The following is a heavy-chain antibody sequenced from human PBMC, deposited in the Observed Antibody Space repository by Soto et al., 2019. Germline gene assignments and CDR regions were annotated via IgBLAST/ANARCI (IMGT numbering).Heavy chain of an antibody. CDR3: ARAPYGSGSSLDDAFDI. CDR2: ISSSSSYI. Sequence: GGSLRLSCAASGFTFSSYIMNWVRQAPGKGLEWVSSISSSSSYIYYADSVKGRFTISRDNAKNSLYLQMNSLRAEDKAVYYCARAPYGSGSSLDDAFDIWGQGTMVTVSS. V-gene: IGHV3-21*01. D-gene: IGHD3-10*01. J-gene: IGHJ3*02. CDR1: GFTFSSYI.